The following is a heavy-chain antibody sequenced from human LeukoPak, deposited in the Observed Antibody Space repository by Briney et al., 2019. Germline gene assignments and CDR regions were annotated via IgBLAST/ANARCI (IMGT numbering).Heavy chain of an antibody. Sequence: SETLSLTCTVSGGSISSDNYYWGWIRQPPGKGLEWIGTIYYSGSTYYNPSPKSRVTISVDTSNNQFSLKLSSVTAADTAVYYCARRYDSSWTFDYWGQGTLVTVSS. D-gene: IGHD6-13*01. J-gene: IGHJ4*02. CDR2: IYYSGST. CDR3: ARRYDSSWTFDY. CDR1: GGSISSDNYY. V-gene: IGHV4-39*01.